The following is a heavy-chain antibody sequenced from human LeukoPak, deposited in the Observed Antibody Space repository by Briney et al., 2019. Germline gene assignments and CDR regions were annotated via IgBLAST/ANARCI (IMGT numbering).Heavy chain of an antibody. V-gene: IGHV4-39*01. J-gene: IGHJ5*02. CDR1: GGSISTSAYH. Sequence: SETLSLTCTVSGGSISTSAYHWRWTRQSPGKVREMLATIDHTGNTYYTPSLKSRVTISVDTTKNQFSLRMNSVTAADTAVYYCVRRSNTYGGWFDHWGQGTLVTVSS. CDR3: VRRSNTYGGWFDH. D-gene: IGHD5-18*01. CDR2: IDHTGNT.